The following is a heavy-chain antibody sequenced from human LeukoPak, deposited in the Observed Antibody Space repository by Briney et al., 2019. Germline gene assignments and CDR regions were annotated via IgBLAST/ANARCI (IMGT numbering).Heavy chain of an antibody. D-gene: IGHD2-21*02. J-gene: IGHJ5*02. V-gene: IGHV3-66*02. Sequence: GGSLRLSCAASGFTVSSNYMSWVRQAPGKGLEWVSVIYSGGSTYYADSVKGRSTISRDNSKNTLYLQMNSLRAEDTAVYYCARADNPYCGGDCYPNWFDPWGQGTLVTVSS. CDR3: ARADNPYCGGDCYPNWFDP. CDR1: GFTVSSNY. CDR2: IYSGGST.